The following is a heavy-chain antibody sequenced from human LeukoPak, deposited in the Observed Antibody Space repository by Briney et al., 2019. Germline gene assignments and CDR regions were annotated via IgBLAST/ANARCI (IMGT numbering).Heavy chain of an antibody. CDR3: ARDIVATTINYYYYYYMDV. Sequence: ASVKVSCKASGYTFTGYYMHWVRQAPGQGLEWMGWINPNSGGTNYAQKLQGRVTMTTDTSTSTAYMELRSLRSDDTAVYYCARDIVATTINYYYYYYMDVWGKGTTVTVSS. J-gene: IGHJ6*03. V-gene: IGHV1-2*02. CDR1: GYTFTGYY. D-gene: IGHD5-12*01. CDR2: INPNSGGT.